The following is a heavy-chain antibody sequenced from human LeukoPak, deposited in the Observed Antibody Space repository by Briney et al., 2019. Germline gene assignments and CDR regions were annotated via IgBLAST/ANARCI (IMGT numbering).Heavy chain of an antibody. CDR2: IKQDGSEK. CDR1: GFTFSSYW. CDR3: AREYSSSYYYYYYMDV. Sequence: PGGSLRLSCAASGFTFSSYWMSWLRQAPGKGLEWVANIKQDGSEKYYVDSVKGRFTISRDNAKNSLYLQMNSLRAEDTAVYYCAREYSSSYYYYYYMDVWGKGTTVTVSS. V-gene: IGHV3-7*01. J-gene: IGHJ6*03. D-gene: IGHD6-6*01.